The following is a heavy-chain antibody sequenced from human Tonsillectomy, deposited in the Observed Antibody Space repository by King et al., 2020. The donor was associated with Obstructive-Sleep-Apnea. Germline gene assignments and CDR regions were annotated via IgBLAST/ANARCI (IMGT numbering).Heavy chain of an antibody. CDR3: VRDIWFGEPD. J-gene: IGHJ4*02. CDR2: ISEDGSNK. D-gene: IGHD3-10*01. Sequence: VQLVESGGGVVQPGRSLGLSCEVSGFTFSSYTMHWVRQGPDKGLEWVAVISEDGSNKYYADSVKGRFTISRDNSKNTLWLLMNSLRPEDTAVYYCVRDIWFGEPDWGQGTLVTVSS. CDR1: GFTFSSYT. V-gene: IGHV3-30-3*01.